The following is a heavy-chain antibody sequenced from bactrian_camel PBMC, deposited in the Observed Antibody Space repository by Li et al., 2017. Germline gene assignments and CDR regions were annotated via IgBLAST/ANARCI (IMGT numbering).Heavy chain of an antibody. V-gene: IGHV3S9*01. Sequence: HVQLVESGGGSVQSGGSLRLSCAASGFPMNSYCMGWFRRVSGQEREGVAGIDTDGSISYADSVKGRFTIFRDNARNTLYLQMNSLKIEDTAVYYCAPDPRGSAYWGQGTQVTVS. D-gene: IGHD3*01. CDR2: IDTDGSI. J-gene: IGHJ4*01. CDR3: APDPRGSAY. CDR1: GFPMNSYC.